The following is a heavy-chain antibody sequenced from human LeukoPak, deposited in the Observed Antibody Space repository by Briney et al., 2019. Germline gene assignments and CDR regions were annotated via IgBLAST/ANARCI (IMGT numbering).Heavy chain of an antibody. CDR3: ASQSTPVLPFDI. Sequence: PGGPLRLSCAASGFTVSSNYISWVRQAPGKGLEWVSVIYSAGTTYYADYVKGRFTISRDNSKNTLYLQMNSLRVEDTAVYYCASQSTPVLPFDIWGQGTMVTVSS. CDR2: IYSAGTT. J-gene: IGHJ3*02. V-gene: IGHV3-66*04. CDR1: GFTVSSNY.